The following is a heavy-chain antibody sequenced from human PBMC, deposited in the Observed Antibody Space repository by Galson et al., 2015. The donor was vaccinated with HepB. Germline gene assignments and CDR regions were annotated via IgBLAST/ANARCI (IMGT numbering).Heavy chain of an antibody. V-gene: IGHV1-8*01. D-gene: IGHD2-8*02. CDR1: GYIFITYD. CDR2: MNPDSGNT. J-gene: IGHJ4*02. CDR3: ARDGPGIELVVYYLDY. Sequence: SVKVSCKVSGYIFITYDINWVRQATGQGLEWMGWMNPDSGNTGYARKFQGRVTMTRDTSTNTAYMELNSLTSEDTAVYYCARDGPGIELVVYYLDYWGQGTLVTVSS.